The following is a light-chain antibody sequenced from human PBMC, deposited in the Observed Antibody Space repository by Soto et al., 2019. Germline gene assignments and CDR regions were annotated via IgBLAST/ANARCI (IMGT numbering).Light chain of an antibody. V-gene: IGLV2-11*01. Sequence: QSALTQPRSVSGSPGQSVTISCTGTSSDVGGYHYVSWYQHHPGKAPKLMIYDVARRPSGVPDRFSGSKSGNTASLTISGLQAEDEADYYCSSYGGSYTVVFGGGTNVTVL. CDR1: SSDVGGYHY. J-gene: IGLJ2*01. CDR2: DVA. CDR3: SSYGGSYTVV.